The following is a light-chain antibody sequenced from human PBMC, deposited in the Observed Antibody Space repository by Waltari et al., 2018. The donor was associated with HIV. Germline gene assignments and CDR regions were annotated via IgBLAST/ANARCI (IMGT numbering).Light chain of an antibody. CDR3: QQYHSQFT. V-gene: IGKV1-33*01. CDR2: DAS. Sequence: DIQMTQSPSSLSASVRDRVTITCQATQYIGYYLNWYQQKPGEAPRLLIYDASRLRPGVPSRFSGGGSGTDFTLTISSLQPEDIATYYCQQYHSQFTFGPGTKVHIK. CDR1: QYIGYY. J-gene: IGKJ3*01.